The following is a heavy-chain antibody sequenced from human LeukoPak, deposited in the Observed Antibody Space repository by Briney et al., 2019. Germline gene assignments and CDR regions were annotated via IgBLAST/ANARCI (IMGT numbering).Heavy chain of an antibody. V-gene: IGHV4-39*02. CDR1: GGSISSSSYY. CDR2: IFYTGNT. Sequence: SETLSLTCTVSGGSISSSSYYWGWIRQPPGKGLEWIGGIFYTGNTYDNPSLKSRVTISVDTSKNQFSLRLSSVTAADTAVYYCAKDSSMLRGPIVIYYFDFWGQGTLVTVSS. J-gene: IGHJ4*02. D-gene: IGHD3-10*01. CDR3: AKDSSMLRGPIVIYYFDF.